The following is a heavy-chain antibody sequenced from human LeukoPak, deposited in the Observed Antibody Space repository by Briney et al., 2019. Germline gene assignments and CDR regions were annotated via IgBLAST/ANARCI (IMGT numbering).Heavy chain of an antibody. V-gene: IGHV3-48*01. CDR3: ASMYYDFWRGPKSPMGY. Sequence: GGSLRLSCAASGFTFSSYSMNWVRQAPGKGLEWVSYISSSSTIYYADSVKGRFTISRDNAMNSLYLQMNSLRAEDTAVYYCASMYYDFWRGPKSPMGYWGQGTLVTVSS. D-gene: IGHD3-3*01. J-gene: IGHJ4*02. CDR2: ISSSSTI. CDR1: GFTFSSYS.